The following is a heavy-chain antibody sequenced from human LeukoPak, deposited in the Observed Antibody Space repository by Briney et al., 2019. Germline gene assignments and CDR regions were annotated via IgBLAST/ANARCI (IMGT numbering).Heavy chain of an antibody. J-gene: IGHJ6*03. CDR3: ARDVTIFGVVPRPYYMDV. CDR2: ISYDGSNK. V-gene: IGHV3-30-3*01. Sequence: PGGSLRLSCAASGFTFSSYAMHWVRQAPGKGLEWVAVISYDGSNKYYADSVKGRFTISRDNSKNTLYLQMNSLRAEDTAVYYCARDVTIFGVVPRPYYMDVWGKGTTVTVSS. CDR1: GFTFSSYA. D-gene: IGHD3-3*01.